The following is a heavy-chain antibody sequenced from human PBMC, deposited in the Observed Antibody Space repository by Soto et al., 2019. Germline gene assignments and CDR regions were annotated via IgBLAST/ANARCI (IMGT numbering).Heavy chain of an antibody. CDR3: ARSPNYYYYGFDV. D-gene: IGHD3-10*01. V-gene: IGHV4-61*08. Sequence: PXGSLGLTCTVSGGSVTSDDYFWSWLRQSPGKRLEWIAYIYYSGSTNYNPSLKSRATISVDTSKSQVSLTLTSMTAADAALYYCARSPNYYYYGFDVWGQGTAVTVSS. CDR2: IYYSGST. CDR1: GGSVTSDDYF. J-gene: IGHJ6*02.